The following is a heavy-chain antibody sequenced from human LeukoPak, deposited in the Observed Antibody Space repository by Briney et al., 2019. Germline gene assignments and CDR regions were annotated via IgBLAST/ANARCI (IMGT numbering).Heavy chain of an antibody. J-gene: IGHJ6*02. D-gene: IGHD6-6*01. Sequence: PRGSLRLSCAASGFTFSSYWMSWVRQAPGKGLGWVANIKQDGSEEVYGDSMKGRFTISRDNAKNSLFLQMNTLRAEDTAVYYCARDPYSSTWSYGMDVWGQGTTVTVSS. CDR2: IKQDGSEE. CDR3: ARDPYSSTWSYGMDV. CDR1: GFTFSSYW. V-gene: IGHV3-7*05.